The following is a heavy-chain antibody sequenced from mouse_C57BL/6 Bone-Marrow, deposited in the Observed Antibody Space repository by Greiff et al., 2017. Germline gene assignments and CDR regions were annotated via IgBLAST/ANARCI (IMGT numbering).Heavy chain of an antibody. CDR3: TSIYYYGSSHFDY. CDR1: GFNIKDDY. Sequence: EVQLQQSGAELVRPGASVKLSCTASGFNIKDDYMHWVKQRPEQGLEWIGWIDPENGDTEYASKFQGKANITADTSSNTAYLQLSSLTSEDTAVYYCTSIYYYGSSHFDYWGQGTTLTVSS. J-gene: IGHJ2*01. CDR2: IDPENGDT. V-gene: IGHV14-4*01. D-gene: IGHD1-1*01.